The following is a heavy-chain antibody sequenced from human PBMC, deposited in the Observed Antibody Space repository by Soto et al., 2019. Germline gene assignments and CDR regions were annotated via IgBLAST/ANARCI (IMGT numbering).Heavy chain of an antibody. CDR3: ARGGSGYVCFNEF. CDR2: IIPIFGTA. Sequence: QEQLVQSGAEVKKPGSSVKVSCKASGGIFSSYAISWVRQAPGQGLEWMGGIIPIFGTANYAQKFQGRVTITADESTNKAYMELSSLNSEDTAIYYCARGGSGYVCFNEFWGQGTLVTVSS. CDR1: GGIFSSYA. J-gene: IGHJ4*02. V-gene: IGHV1-69*01. D-gene: IGHD3-22*01.